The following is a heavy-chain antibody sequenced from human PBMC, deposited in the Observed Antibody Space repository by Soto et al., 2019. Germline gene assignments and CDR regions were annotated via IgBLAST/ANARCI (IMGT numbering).Heavy chain of an antibody. CDR1: GFSLTTRGVG. J-gene: IGHJ5*02. CDR2: IYWDDDK. D-gene: IGHD3-16*01. V-gene: IGHV2-5*02. CDR3: AHIPNYYQYDSFDP. Sequence: QITLKESGPTLVKPTQTLTLTCTFSGFSLTTRGVGVGWIRQPPGKALECLALIYWDDDKRYSPSLQSRLSITKHTSKTQVLLTMTNVAPVDTATYYCAHIPNYYQYDSFDPWGQGPLVSVSS.